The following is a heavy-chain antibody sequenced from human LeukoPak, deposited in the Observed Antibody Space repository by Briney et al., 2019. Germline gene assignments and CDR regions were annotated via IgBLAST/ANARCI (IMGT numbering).Heavy chain of an antibody. J-gene: IGHJ6*02. D-gene: IGHD6-13*01. Sequence: ASVKVSCKASGYTFTSYGISWARQAPGQGLEWMGWISAYNGNTTYAQKLQGRVTMTTDTSTSTAYMELRSLRSDDTAVYYCARSSGIAAAGDYYYYGMDVWGQGTTVTVSS. V-gene: IGHV1-18*01. CDR3: ARSSGIAAAGDYYYYGMDV. CDR1: GYTFTSYG. CDR2: ISAYNGNT.